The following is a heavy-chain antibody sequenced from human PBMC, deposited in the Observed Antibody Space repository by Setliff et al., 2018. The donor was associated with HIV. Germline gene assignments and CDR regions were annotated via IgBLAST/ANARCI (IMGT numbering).Heavy chain of an antibody. CDR3: AKDGISGGAYPPYYFDY. J-gene: IGHJ4*01. V-gene: IGHV3-23*01. CDR1: GDSVSRRC. D-gene: IGHD2-15*01. Sequence: QTSETLSLTCAVSGDSVSRRCWSWVRQAPGKGLEWVSAISGDGGDTAYADSVKGRFTISRDNSKNTLYLLMNGLRVEDTAVYYCAKDGISGGAYPPYYFDYWGHGTLVTVSS. CDR2: ISGDGGDT.